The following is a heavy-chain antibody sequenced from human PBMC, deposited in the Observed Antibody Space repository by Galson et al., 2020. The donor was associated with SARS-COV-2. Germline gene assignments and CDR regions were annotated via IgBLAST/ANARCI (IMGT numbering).Heavy chain of an antibody. Sequence: MHWVRQAPGKGLEWVAVISYDGSNKYYADSVKGRFTISRDNSKNTLYLQMNSLRAEDTAVYYCTPTRAGSYYDAFDIWGQGTMVTVSS. CDR3: TPTRAGSYYDAFDI. CDR2: ISYDGSNK. D-gene: IGHD1-26*01. V-gene: IGHV3-30*04. J-gene: IGHJ3*02.